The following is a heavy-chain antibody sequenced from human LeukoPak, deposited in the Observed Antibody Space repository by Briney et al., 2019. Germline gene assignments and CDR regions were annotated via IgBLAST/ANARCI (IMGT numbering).Heavy chain of an antibody. CDR2: INHSGAT. Sequence: SETLSLTCAVYGGSFSDHYWTWIRQPPGRGLEFIGEINHSGATSYNPSLKSRVTLSVDTSKNQLSLRLKSVTAADTAVYYCARGLYHYDSSGYSASKYYMDVWGKGTTVTVSS. CDR3: ARGLYHYDSSGYSASKYYMDV. D-gene: IGHD3-22*01. V-gene: IGHV4-34*01. CDR1: GGSFSDHY. J-gene: IGHJ6*03.